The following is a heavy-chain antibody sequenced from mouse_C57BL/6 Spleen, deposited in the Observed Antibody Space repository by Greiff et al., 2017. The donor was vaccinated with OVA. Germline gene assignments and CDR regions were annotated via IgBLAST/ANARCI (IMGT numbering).Heavy chain of an antibody. Sequence: QVQLQQPGAELVKPGASVKMSCKASGYTFTSYWITWVKQRPGQGLEWIGDIYPGSGSTNYNEKFKSKATLTVDTSSSTAYMQLSSLTSEDSAVYYGARKADYYGSSYYAMDYWGQGTSVTVSS. CDR2: IYPGSGST. V-gene: IGHV1-55*01. D-gene: IGHD1-1*01. CDR1: GYTFTSYW. CDR3: ARKADYYGSSYYAMDY. J-gene: IGHJ4*01.